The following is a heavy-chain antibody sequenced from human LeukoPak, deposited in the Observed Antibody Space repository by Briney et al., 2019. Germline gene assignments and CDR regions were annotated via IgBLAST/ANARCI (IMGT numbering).Heavy chain of an antibody. CDR2: INHSGDT. CDR3: ARIQLWPLHYFDY. D-gene: IGHD5-18*01. Sequence: SETLSLTCAVHGGSFSDYYWSWIRQPPGKGLEWIGEINHSGDTKYNPSLKSRVTISVDTSKNQFSLKVSSVTAADTAVYYCARIQLWPLHYFDYWGQGTLVTVSS. J-gene: IGHJ4*02. V-gene: IGHV4-34*01. CDR1: GGSFSDYY.